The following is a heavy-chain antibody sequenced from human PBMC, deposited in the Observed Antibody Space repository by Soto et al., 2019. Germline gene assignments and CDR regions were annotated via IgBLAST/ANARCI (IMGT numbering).Heavy chain of an antibody. J-gene: IGHJ5*02. D-gene: IGHD2-2*01. CDR3: AIGPVVVPAADSGANWFDP. CDR1: GGSISSGGYY. V-gene: IGHV4-31*03. CDR2: IYYSGST. Sequence: SETLSLTCTVSGGSISSGGYYWSWIRQHPGKGLEWIGYIYYSGSTYYNPSLKSRVTISVDTSKNQFSLKLSSVTAADTAVYYCAIGPVVVPAADSGANWFDPWGQGPLVTVSS.